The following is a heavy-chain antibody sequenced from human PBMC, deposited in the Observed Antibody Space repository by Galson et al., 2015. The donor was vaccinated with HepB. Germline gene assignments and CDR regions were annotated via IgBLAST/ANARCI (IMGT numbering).Heavy chain of an antibody. V-gene: IGHV2-5*01. J-gene: IGHJ5*02. CDR3: AHLNGASNWFDP. D-gene: IGHD2-8*01. Sequence: PALVKPTQTLTLTCTFSGFSLSTSGVGVGWIRQPPGKALEWLALVYWNDDKRYSPSLRSRLTITKDTSKSQVVLTVTNMDPVDTATYYCAHLNGASNWFDPWGQGTLVTVSS. CDR2: VYWNDDK. CDR1: GFSLSTSGVG.